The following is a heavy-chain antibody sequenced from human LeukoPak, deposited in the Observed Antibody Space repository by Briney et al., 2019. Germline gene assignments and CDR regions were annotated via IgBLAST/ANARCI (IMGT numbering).Heavy chain of an antibody. D-gene: IGHD5-24*01. V-gene: IGHV3-20*04. CDR2: INWNGGST. CDR1: GFTFDDYG. CDR3: ARDWPRGWLQSKTDYYYYMDV. Sequence: GGSLRLSCAASGFTFDDYGMSWVRQAPGKGLEWVSGINWNGGSTGYADSVKGRFTISRDNAKNSLYLQMNSLRAEDTALYYCARDWPRGWLQSKTDYYYYMDVWGKGTTVTVSS. J-gene: IGHJ6*03.